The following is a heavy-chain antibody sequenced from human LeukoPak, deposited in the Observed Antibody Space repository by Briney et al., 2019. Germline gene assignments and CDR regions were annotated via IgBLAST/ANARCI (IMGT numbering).Heavy chain of an antibody. V-gene: IGHV4-34*01. CDR3: ARSLLLRASVDV. J-gene: IGHJ6*04. CDR2: INHSGST. Sequence: PSETLSLTCAVYGGSFSGYYWSWIRQPPGKGLEWIGEINHSGSTNYNPSLKSRVTISVDTSKNQFSLKLSSVTAADTAVYYCARSLLLRASVDVWGKGTTVTVSS. CDR1: GGSFSGYY. D-gene: IGHD3-22*01.